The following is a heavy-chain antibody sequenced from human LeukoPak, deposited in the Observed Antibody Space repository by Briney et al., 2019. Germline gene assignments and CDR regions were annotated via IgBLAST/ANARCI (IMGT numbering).Heavy chain of an antibody. J-gene: IGHJ3*02. CDR1: GYNLSSYW. CDR3: ARRVGGIGAFGI. CDR2: IHPGDSDT. V-gene: IGHV5-51*01. Sequence: GESLKISCKGSGYNLSSYWIDWVRQMPGKGLEWMGIIHPGDSDTRYSPSFQGQVTISAGKSISTAYLQWSSLKASDTAMYYCARRVGGIGAFGIWGQGTMVTVSS. D-gene: IGHD3-16*01.